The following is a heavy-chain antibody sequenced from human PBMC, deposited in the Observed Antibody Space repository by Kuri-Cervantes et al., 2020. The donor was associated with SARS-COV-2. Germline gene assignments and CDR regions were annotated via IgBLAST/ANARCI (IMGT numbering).Heavy chain of an antibody. CDR1: GYTFTGYY. V-gene: IGHV1-2*06. J-gene: IGHJ4*02. Sequence: ASVKVSCKASGYTFTGYYVHWVRRAPGQGLEWMGRIHPNDGATNSAQKFQGRVTMARDTSISTAYMELSRLRSDDTAVYYCARSYFYDSSGYVMDYWGQGTLVTVSS. D-gene: IGHD3-22*01. CDR3: ARSYFYDSSGYVMDY. CDR2: IHPNDGAT.